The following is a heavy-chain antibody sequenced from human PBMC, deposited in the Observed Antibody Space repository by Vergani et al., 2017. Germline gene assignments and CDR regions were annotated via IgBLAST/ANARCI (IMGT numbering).Heavy chain of an antibody. CDR2: INPSGGHT. Sequence: QVQVVQSGAEVQQSGALVKVCCKTSGYTFSNYYMYCVRQAPGQGLEWMGIINPSGGHTNYARKFQGRVTMTRDTSTSPVYMVLSRLRSEATAIYYCARGDYGILTGYRYWGQGTLVTVSA. CDR1: GYTFSNYY. V-gene: IGHV1-46*03. CDR3: ARGDYGILTGYRY. D-gene: IGHD3-9*01. J-gene: IGHJ4*02.